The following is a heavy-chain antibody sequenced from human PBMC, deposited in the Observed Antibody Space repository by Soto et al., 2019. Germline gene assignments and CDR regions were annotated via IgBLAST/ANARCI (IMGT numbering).Heavy chain of an antibody. J-gene: IGHJ6*02. CDR1: GGFVNSDAHS. Sequence: QVQLQESGPGLVKPSETLSLTCTVSGGFVNSDAHSWSWIRQTPGKRLEWIGFIYSGGSTKNPSLRSRVTMSVDTSKNQFSLKLRSVIVADTAVYHCARFVRSCSATTCSTRADVXX. CDR2: IYSGGST. CDR3: ARFVRSCSATTCSTRADV. D-gene: IGHD2-2*01. V-gene: IGHV4-61*08.